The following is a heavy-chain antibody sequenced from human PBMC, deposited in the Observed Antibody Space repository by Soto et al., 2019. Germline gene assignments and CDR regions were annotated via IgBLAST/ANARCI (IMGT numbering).Heavy chain of an antibody. CDR1: VGTFNSYA. CDR3: ARDRGIAARLYYYYGMDV. D-gene: IGHD6-6*01. CDR2: IIPIFGTA. V-gene: IGHV1-69*13. Sequence: SSVKVSCKPSVGTFNSYAISWVRQAPGQGLEWMGGIIPIFGTANYAQKFQGRVTIAADESTSTAYMELSSLRSEDTAVYYCARDRGIAARLYYYYGMDVWGQGTTVTVSS. J-gene: IGHJ6*02.